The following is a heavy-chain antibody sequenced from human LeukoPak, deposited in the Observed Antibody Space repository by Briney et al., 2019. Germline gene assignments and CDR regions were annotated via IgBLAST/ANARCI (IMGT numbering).Heavy chain of an antibody. CDR1: GFTFSSYS. CDR3: ARDAAYYDFWSGPYFDY. D-gene: IGHD3-3*01. CDR2: ISSSSSYI. J-gene: IGHJ4*02. Sequence: GGSLRLSCAASGFTFSSYSMNWVRQAPGKGLEWVSSISSSSSYIYYADSVKGRFTISRDNAKNSLYLQINSLRAEDTAVYYCARDAAYYDFWSGPYFDYWGQGTLVTVSS. V-gene: IGHV3-21*01.